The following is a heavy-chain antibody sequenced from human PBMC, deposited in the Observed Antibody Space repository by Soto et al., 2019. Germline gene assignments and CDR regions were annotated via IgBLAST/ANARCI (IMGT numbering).Heavy chain of an antibody. J-gene: IGHJ6*02. Sequence: QVQLVQSGAEVKKPGSSVKVSCKASGGTFSSYAISWVRQAPGQGLEWMGGIIPIFGTANYAQKFQGRVMITADESTSTAYMELSSLRSEETAVYYCARVLMGAIFVFVQNYYYGMDVWGQGTTVTVSS. CDR3: ARVLMGAIFVFVQNYYYGMDV. V-gene: IGHV1-69*01. D-gene: IGHD3-3*01. CDR1: GGTFSSYA. CDR2: IIPIFGTA.